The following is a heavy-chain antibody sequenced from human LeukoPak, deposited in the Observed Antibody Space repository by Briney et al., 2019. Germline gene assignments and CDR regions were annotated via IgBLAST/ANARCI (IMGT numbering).Heavy chain of an antibody. J-gene: IGHJ5*02. CDR3: ARADRLHGGPYLIGP. Sequence: ASVKVSCKTSGYSFTDYYMHWVRQAPGQGLEWMGWINPNSGGTNSAQKFQGRVTMTRDTSITTVYMEVNWLTFDDTAINYCARADRLHGGPYLIGPWGQGTLVTVSS. CDR1: GYSFTDYY. V-gene: IGHV1-2*02. D-gene: IGHD3-16*01. CDR2: INPNSGGT.